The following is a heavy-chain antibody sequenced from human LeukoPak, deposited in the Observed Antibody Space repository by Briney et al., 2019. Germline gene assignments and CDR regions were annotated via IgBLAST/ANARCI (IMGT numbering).Heavy chain of an antibody. Sequence: ASVKVSCKASGYTFTSYGISWVRRAPGQGLEWMGWISAYNGNTNYAQKLQGRVTMTTDTSTSTAYMELRSLRSDDTAVYYCARDYLSQLQPHYWGQGTLVTVSS. J-gene: IGHJ4*02. CDR3: ARDYLSQLQPHY. D-gene: IGHD5-24*01. V-gene: IGHV1-18*01. CDR2: ISAYNGNT. CDR1: GYTFTSYG.